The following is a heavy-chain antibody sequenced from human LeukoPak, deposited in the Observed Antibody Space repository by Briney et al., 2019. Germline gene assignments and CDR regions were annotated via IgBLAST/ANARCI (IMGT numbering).Heavy chain of an antibody. J-gene: IGHJ4*02. CDR3: ARDPCGGDCPLDY. CDR1: GFSVNNYG. D-gene: IGHD2-21*02. V-gene: IGHV3-33*01. Sequence: GRSLRLSCAASGFSVNNYGLHWVRQAPGRGLEWVALAWYDGSNKYYADSVKGRFTISRDNSKNTLYLQMNSLRAEDTAVYYCARDPCGGDCPLDYWGQGALVTVSS. CDR2: AWYDGSNK.